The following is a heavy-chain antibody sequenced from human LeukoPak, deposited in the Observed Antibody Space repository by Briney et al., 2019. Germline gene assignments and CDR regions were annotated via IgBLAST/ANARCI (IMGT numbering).Heavy chain of an antibody. CDR3: ARDYPLPPPYGDYFPIAFQH. J-gene: IGHJ1*01. V-gene: IGHV1-69*05. CDR2: IIPIFGTA. D-gene: IGHD4-17*01. CDR1: GGTFSSYA. Sequence: ASVKVSCKASGGTFSSYAISWVRQAPGQGLEWMGRIIPIFGTANYAEKYQSRVTITTDESTSTAYMELSSLRSEDTAVYYCARDYPLPPPYGDYFPIAFQHWGQGTLVTVSS.